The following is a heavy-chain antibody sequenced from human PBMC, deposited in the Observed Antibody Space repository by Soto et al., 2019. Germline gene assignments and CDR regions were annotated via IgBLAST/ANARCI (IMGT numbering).Heavy chain of an antibody. V-gene: IGHV4-59*08. J-gene: IGHJ6*02. CDR3: ARHGFGPLHGLVDV. D-gene: IGHD3-10*01. CDR2: INYDGYS. CDR1: GGSITNYY. Sequence: QVQLQESDPGLVKHSETLSLTYTVSGGSITNYYCSWFRQPPGKGLEWIGYINYDGYSAYNLSLKRRVTLSMDASKTQFSLMLESVTATDTAVYYCARHGFGPLHGLVDVWGPGTTVIVSS.